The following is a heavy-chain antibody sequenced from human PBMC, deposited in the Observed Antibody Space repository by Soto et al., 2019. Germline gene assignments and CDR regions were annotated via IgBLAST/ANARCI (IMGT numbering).Heavy chain of an antibody. CDR1: GFTFSSYS. D-gene: IGHD2-21*02. Sequence: EVQLVESGGGLVKPGGSLRLSCAASGFTFSSYSMNWVRQAPGNGLEWVSSISSSSSYIYYADSVKGRFTISRDNAKNSLYLQMNSLRAEDTAVYYCARDQGAGGGNSLDYWGQGTLVTVSS. J-gene: IGHJ4*02. CDR2: ISSSSSYI. CDR3: ARDQGAGGGNSLDY. V-gene: IGHV3-21*01.